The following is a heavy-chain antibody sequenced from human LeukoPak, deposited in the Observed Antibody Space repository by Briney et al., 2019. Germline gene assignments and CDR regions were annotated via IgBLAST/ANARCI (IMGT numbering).Heavy chain of an antibody. D-gene: IGHD2-15*01. V-gene: IGHV2-70*11. CDR2: IDWDDDK. CDR1: GFSLSTSGMC. Sequence: SGPTLVKPTQTLTLTCTFSGFSLSTSGMCVSWIRQPPGKALEWLARIDWDDDKYYSTSLKTRLTISKDTSKNQVVLTMTNMDPVDTATYYCARSSKGGDCSGGSCYNDAFDIWGQGTMVTVSS. J-gene: IGHJ3*02. CDR3: ARSSKGGDCSGGSCYNDAFDI.